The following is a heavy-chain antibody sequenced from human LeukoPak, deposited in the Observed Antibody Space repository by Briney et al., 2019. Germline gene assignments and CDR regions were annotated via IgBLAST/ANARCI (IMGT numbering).Heavy chain of an antibody. V-gene: IGHV4-4*07. Sequence: SETLSLTCTVSGGSISSYYWSWIRQPAGKGLEWIGSIYHSGSTYYNPSLKSRVTISVDTSKNQFSLKLSSATAADTAVYYCARLWIAAADYWGQGTLVTVSS. J-gene: IGHJ4*02. CDR2: IYHSGST. CDR3: ARLWIAAADY. CDR1: GGSISSYY. D-gene: IGHD6-13*01.